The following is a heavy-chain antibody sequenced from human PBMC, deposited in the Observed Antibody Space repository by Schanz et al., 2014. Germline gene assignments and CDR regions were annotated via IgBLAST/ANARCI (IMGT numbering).Heavy chain of an antibody. V-gene: IGHV1-18*01. J-gene: IGHJ4*02. Sequence: VQLEQSGAEVKKPGASVKVSCKASGYTTFTDYYIHWVRQAPGQGLEWMGWISAYNGNTNYAQKLQGRVTMTADTSTSTAYMELSSLRSDDTAVYYCARDQSPYTNSSDVRYFDYWGQGSLVTVSS. D-gene: IGHD6-6*01. CDR1: GYTTFTDYY. CDR2: ISAYNGNT. CDR3: ARDQSPYTNSSDVRYFDY.